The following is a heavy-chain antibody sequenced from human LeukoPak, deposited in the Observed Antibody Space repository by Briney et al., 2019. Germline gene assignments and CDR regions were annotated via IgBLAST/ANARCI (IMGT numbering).Heavy chain of an antibody. V-gene: IGHV3-21*01. CDR1: GFTFSTYS. J-gene: IGHJ4*02. CDR2: ISSSSSYI. D-gene: IGHD1-14*01. CDR3: AREFRKPSTGD. Sequence: GGSLRLSCAASGFTFSTYSMHWVRQAPGKGLEWVSSISSSSSYIYYADSVKGRFTISRDNAKNTLYLQMNSLRAEDTAVYFCAREFRKPSTGDWGQGTLVTVSS.